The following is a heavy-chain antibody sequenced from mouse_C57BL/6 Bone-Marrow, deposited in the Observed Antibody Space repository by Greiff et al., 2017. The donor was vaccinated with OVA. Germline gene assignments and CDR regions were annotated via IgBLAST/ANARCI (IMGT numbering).Heavy chain of an antibody. J-gene: IGHJ3*01. CDR1: GYSFTGYY. CDR2: INPSTGGT. Sequence: VQLQQSGPELVKPGASVKISCKASGYSFTGYYMNWVKQSPEKSLEWIGEINPSTGGTTYNQKFKAKATLTVDKSSSTAYMQLKSLTSEDSAVYYCARRLYYYGSTWFAYWGQGTLVTVSA. V-gene: IGHV1-42*01. CDR3: ARRLYYYGSTWFAY. D-gene: IGHD1-1*01.